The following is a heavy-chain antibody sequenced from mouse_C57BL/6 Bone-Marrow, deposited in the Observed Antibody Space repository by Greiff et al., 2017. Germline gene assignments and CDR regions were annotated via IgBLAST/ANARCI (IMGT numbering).Heavy chain of an antibody. V-gene: IGHV1-59*01. CDR3: ARPHYYGSSYRAWFAY. Sequence: QVQLQQPGAELVRPGTSVKLSCKASGYTFTSYWMHWVKQRPGQGLEWIGVIDPSDSYTNYNQKFKGKATLTVDTSSSTAYMQLSSLTSEDSAVYYCARPHYYGSSYRAWFAYWGQGTLVTVSA. D-gene: IGHD1-1*01. J-gene: IGHJ3*01. CDR1: GYTFTSYW. CDR2: IDPSDSYT.